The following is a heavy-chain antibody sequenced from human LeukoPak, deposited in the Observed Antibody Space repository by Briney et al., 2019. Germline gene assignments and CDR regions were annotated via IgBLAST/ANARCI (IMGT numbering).Heavy chain of an antibody. CDR3: ARVGVSWGGFDI. J-gene: IGHJ3*02. Sequence: GGSLRLPCAASGFTFSSYWVYWVRQGPGKGLVWVSRINGDGSITTYADSVKGRFTISRDNAKNTVFLQMNSLRAEDTAVYYCARVGVSWGGFDIWGQGTMDTVSS. D-gene: IGHD7-27*01. V-gene: IGHV3-74*01. CDR1: GFTFSSYW. CDR2: INGDGSIT.